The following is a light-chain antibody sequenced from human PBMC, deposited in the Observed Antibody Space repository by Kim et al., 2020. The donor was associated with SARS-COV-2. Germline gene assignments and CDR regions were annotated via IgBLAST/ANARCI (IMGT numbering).Light chain of an antibody. CDR3: QQYNNWPLT. CDR1: QSVSSN. Sequence: EIVMTQSPATLSVSPGERATLSCRASQSVSSNSAWYQQKPGQAPRLLIYGASTRATGIPDRFSGSGSGTDFTLTISSLQSGDFAVYYCQQYNNWPLTFGGGTKVDIK. J-gene: IGKJ4*01. CDR2: GAS. V-gene: IGKV3-15*01.